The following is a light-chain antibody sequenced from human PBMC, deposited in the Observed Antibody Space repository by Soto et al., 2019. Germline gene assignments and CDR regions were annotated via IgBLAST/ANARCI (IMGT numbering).Light chain of an antibody. CDR1: SSDVGGYNY. J-gene: IGLJ1*01. CDR2: AVS. V-gene: IGLV2-14*01. CDR3: CSYTVSGTYV. Sequence: QSVLTQPASVSGSPGQSITISCTGTSSDVGGYNYVSWYQQHPGKAPKLMIYAVSNRPSGVSNRFSGSKSGNTVTLAISGLQAEDEADYYCCSYTVSGTYVFGTGTKVT.